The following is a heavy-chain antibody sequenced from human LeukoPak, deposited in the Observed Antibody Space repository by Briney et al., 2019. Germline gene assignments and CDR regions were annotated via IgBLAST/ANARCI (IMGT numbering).Heavy chain of an antibody. Sequence: GGSLRLSCAASGFTFSSYAMSWVRQAPGKGLEWVSAINHDGGSTYYADSVKGRFTISRDNSKNTLYLQMNSLRAEDTAVYYCAKGARGSSCDYWGQGNLVTVSS. CDR1: GFTFSSYA. CDR3: AKGARGSSCDY. J-gene: IGHJ4*02. V-gene: IGHV3-23*01. CDR2: INHDGGST.